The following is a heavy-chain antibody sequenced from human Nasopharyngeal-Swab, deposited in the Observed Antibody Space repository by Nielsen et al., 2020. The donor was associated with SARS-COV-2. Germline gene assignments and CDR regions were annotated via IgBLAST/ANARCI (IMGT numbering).Heavy chain of an antibody. V-gene: IGHV3-7*03. D-gene: IGHD6-19*01. CDR3: ATDTQWLALFDY. CDR2: IKQDGSEK. J-gene: IGHJ4*02. Sequence: WIRQPPGKGLEWVANIKQDGSEKYYVDSVKGRFTISRDNAKNSLYLQMNSLRAEDTAVYYCATDTQWLALFDYWGQGTLVTVSS.